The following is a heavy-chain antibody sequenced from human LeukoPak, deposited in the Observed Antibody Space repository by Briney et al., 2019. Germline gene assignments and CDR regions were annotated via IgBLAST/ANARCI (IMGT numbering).Heavy chain of an antibody. J-gene: IGHJ4*02. CDR1: GYTFISYG. D-gene: IGHD5-24*01. CDR3: ARDIQDGDGHPFDY. V-gene: IGHV1-18*01. CDR2: ISAYNGNT. Sequence: ASVKVSCKASGYTFISYGISWVRQAPGQGLEWMGWISAYNGNTNYAQELQGRVTMTTDTPTNTAYMDLRSLRSDDTAVYYCARDIQDGDGHPFDYWGQGTLVTVSS.